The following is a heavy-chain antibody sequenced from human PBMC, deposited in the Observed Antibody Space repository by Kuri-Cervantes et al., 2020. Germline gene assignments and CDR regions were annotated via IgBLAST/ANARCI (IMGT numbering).Heavy chain of an antibody. CDR1: GGSISSSS. CDR2: ISSSSSTI. J-gene: IGHJ3*02. D-gene: IGHD4-17*01. Sequence: ETLSLTCTISGGSISSSSYYWGWIRQAPGKGLEWVSYISSSSSTIYYADSVKGRFTISRDSAKNSLYLQMNSLRDEDTAVYYCARGHYGEADAFDIWGQGTMVTVSS. CDR3: ARGHYGEADAFDI. V-gene: IGHV3-48*02.